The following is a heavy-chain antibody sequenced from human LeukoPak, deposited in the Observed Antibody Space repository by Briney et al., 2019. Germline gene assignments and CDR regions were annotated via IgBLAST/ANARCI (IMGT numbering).Heavy chain of an antibody. CDR1: GYTFPSYF. CDR2: INPTGGST. Sequence: WASVKVSCKASGYTFPSYFMHWVRQAPGQGLEWMGIINPTGGSTTYAQKFQGRVTMTRDTSTSTVYMELSSLRSDDPAVYYCARTAARRFDYWGQGTLVTVSS. D-gene: IGHD6-6*01. CDR3: ARTAARRFDY. V-gene: IGHV1-46*01. J-gene: IGHJ4*02.